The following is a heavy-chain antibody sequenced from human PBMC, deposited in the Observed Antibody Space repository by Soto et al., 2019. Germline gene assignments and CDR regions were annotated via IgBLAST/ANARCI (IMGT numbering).Heavy chain of an antibody. CDR3: ARDTHGDSSSRPNWWFDP. CDR1: GGSISSGHNY. Sequence: QFQLQESGPGLVKPSQTLSLSCSVSGGSISSGHNYWSWIRQHPGKGLEWIAYISYSGYTYYNPSLKSRVTISVDTSKNQFSLELSSVTDADTAVYYCARDTHGDSSSRPNWWFDPWGRGTLVTVSS. CDR2: ISYSGYT. J-gene: IGHJ5*02. V-gene: IGHV4-31*03. D-gene: IGHD6-19*01.